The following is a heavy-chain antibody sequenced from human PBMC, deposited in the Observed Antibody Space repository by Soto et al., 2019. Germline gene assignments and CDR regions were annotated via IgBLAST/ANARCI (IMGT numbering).Heavy chain of an antibody. J-gene: IGHJ6*02. Sequence: QVQLQESGPGLVKPSQTLSLTCTVSGGSISSGGYYWSWIRQHTGKGLEWIRYIYYSGSTYYNPSLKSRVTISVDTSKNQFSLKLSSVTAADTAVYYCAREIRYCSSTSCYGASYGMDVWGQGITVTVSS. CDR1: GGSISSGGYY. V-gene: IGHV4-31*03. D-gene: IGHD2-2*01. CDR3: AREIRYCSSTSCYGASYGMDV. CDR2: IYYSGST.